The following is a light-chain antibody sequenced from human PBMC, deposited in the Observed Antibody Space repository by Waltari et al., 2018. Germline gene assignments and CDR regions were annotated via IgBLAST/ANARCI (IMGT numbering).Light chain of an antibody. V-gene: IGKV3-11*01. CDR2: DAS. J-gene: IGKJ4*01. Sequence: EVVLTQSPGTLSLSPGQRATLSCKASQSIRDFLAWYQQKPGQAPRLLIYDASKRATGIPTRFSGSGCGTDFTLTVSSLEPEDFAAYYCQQRSSWPPITFGGGTKVE. CDR3: QQRSSWPPIT. CDR1: QSIRDF.